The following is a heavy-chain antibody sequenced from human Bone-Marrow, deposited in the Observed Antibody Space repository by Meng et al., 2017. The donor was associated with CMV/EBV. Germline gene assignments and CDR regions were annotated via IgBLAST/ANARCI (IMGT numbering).Heavy chain of an antibody. CDR1: GGSISSYY. CDR3: ARESGSSMFYYYYGMDF. D-gene: IGHD1-26*01. CDR2: IYYSGST. V-gene: IGHV4-59*01. J-gene: IGHJ6*02. Sequence: SETLSLTCTVSGGSISSYYWSWIRQPPGKGLEWIGYIYYSGSTNYNPSLKSRVTISVDTSKNQFSLKLSSVTAADTAVYYCARESGSSMFYYYYGMDFWGQGTTVTVSS.